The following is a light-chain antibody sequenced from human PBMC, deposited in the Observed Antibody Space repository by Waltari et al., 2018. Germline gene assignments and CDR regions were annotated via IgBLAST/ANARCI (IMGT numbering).Light chain of an antibody. CDR3: AAWDDSLNGRWV. CDR2: RSE. V-gene: IGLV1-44*01. CDR1: ASNIGNNV. Sequence: QSVLTQPPSASGTPGQGVTISCSGGASNIGNNVVNWYQQVPGKAPKLLIYRSERRAAGGPDRFSGSKSGTSASLAISGLQSEDEADYYCAAWDDSLNGRWVFGGGTKVTVL. J-gene: IGLJ3*02.